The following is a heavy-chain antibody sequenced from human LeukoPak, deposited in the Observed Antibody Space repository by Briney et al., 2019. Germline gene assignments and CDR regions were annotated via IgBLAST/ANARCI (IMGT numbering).Heavy chain of an antibody. Sequence: PSQTLSLTCAVSGGSISSGGYYWSWIRQPPGKGLEWIGYIYHSGSTKYNPSLKSRVTISVDTSKNQFSLKLSSVTAADTAVYYCARDGYSGNDGLWGQGTLVTVSS. D-gene: IGHD5-12*01. CDR3: ARDGYSGNDGL. J-gene: IGHJ4*02. V-gene: IGHV4-61*08. CDR1: GGSISSGGYY. CDR2: IYHSGST.